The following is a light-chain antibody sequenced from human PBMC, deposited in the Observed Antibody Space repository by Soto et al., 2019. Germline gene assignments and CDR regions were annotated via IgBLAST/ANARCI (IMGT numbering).Light chain of an antibody. Sequence: DIQMTQSPATLSGAVGDRVTSTCRASQTISSWLAWYQQKPGNAPELLMFDASNLEPGVPSRFSGSGSGTDFTLTISSLQREDVATYFCPQYDHFPPLPFAQGTRLE. CDR3: PQYDHFPPLP. CDR1: QTISSW. V-gene: IGKV1-33*01. J-gene: IGKJ5*01. CDR2: DAS.